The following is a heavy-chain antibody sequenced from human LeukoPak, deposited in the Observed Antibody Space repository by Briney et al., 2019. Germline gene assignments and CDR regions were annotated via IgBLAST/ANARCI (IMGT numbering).Heavy chain of an antibody. CDR3: TQNLVAAAGDH. D-gene: IGHD6-13*01. CDR2: IKPDGSVG. CDR1: GFTFSDYW. Sequence: GGSLRLSCAASGFTFSDYWMTWVRQAPGKGLEWVANIKPDGSVGYYVDSVRGRFIISRDNAGNSLYLQMNSLRVEDTAVYYCTQNLVAAAGDHWGQGTLLIVSS. J-gene: IGHJ4*02. V-gene: IGHV3-7*01.